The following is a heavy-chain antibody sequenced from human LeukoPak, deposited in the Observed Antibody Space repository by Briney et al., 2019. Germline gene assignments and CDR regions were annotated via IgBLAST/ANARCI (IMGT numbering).Heavy chain of an antibody. CDR1: GFTFSSYS. Sequence: GGSLTLSCAASGFTFSSYSMNWVRQAPGKGLEWVSSISSSSSYIYYADSVKGRFTIARDNAKNSLYLKMNSLRAEDTAVYYCARAPPPYYYDSSGYYFTVSWGQGTLVTVSS. V-gene: IGHV3-21*01. D-gene: IGHD3-22*01. CDR3: ARAPPPYYYDSSGYYFTVS. CDR2: ISSSSSYI. J-gene: IGHJ5*02.